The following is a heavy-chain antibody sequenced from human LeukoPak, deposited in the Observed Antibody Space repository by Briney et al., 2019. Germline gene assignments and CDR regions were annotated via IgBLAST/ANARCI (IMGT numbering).Heavy chain of an antibody. Sequence: GGALRLSCAASGGTFINAWMSWGLQAPGGGREWGGRVISKTGGGQTDYAPPGEGRSTISRDDSKNTLYLKMNSLKTEATAVYYCTTVDGYCSSTSCYSHFQHRGQGTLVTVSS. CDR1: GGTFINAW. D-gene: IGHD2-2*01. CDR3: TTVDGYCSSTSCYSHFQH. CDR2: VISKTGGGQT. V-gene: IGHV3-15*01. J-gene: IGHJ1*01.